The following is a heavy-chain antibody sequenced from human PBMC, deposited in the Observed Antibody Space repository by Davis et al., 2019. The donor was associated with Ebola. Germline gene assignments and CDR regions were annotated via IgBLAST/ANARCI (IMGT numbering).Heavy chain of an antibody. V-gene: IGHV3-73*01. CDR2: IRSKVNDYVT. Sequence: GESLKISCAASGFTFSGSAMHWVRQASGKGLGWVGRIRSKVNDYVTAYAASMQGRFSISRDDSKSTAFLQLDNLKAEDTAVYYCSRRYSGTVRNALDIWGQGTMVTVSS. D-gene: IGHD1-26*01. CDR1: GFTFSGSA. CDR3: SRRYSGTVRNALDI. J-gene: IGHJ3*02.